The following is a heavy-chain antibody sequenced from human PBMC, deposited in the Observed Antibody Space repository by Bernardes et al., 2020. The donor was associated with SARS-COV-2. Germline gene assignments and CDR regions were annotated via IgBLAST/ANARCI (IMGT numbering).Heavy chain of an antibody. D-gene: IGHD4-17*01. CDR3: AKPDVDGDFFDY. V-gene: IGHV4-39*01. CDR1: GGSISSPDYY. J-gene: IGHJ4*02. CDR2: IYNSAST. Sequence: SETLPLTCTVSGGSISSPDYYWGWIRQPPGKGLEWIGSIYNSASTYYNPSLQSRVTISLDPSKNQFSLKLTSVTAADTAVYYCAKPDVDGDFFDYWGQGTLVTVSS.